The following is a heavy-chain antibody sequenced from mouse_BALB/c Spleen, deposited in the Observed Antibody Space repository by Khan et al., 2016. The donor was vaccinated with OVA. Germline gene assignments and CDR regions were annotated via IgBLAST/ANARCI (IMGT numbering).Heavy chain of an antibody. J-gene: IGHJ1*01. CDR2: INPDNGDT. CDR3: TRGLFDV. CDR1: GYTFTDYY. Sequence: VQLKQSGPELVKPGASVKMSCKASGYTFTDYYMKWMKQSHGKSLEWIGDINPDNGDTFYNQKFKGKATLTVDKSSSTAYMQLNSLTSEDSALYFCTRGLFDVWGAGTTVTVSS. V-gene: IGHV1-19*01.